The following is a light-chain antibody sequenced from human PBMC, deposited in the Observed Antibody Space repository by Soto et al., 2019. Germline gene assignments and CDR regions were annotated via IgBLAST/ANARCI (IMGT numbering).Light chain of an antibody. J-gene: IGKJ5*01. CDR1: QSVSSN. CDR2: GIS. CDR3: QQYTNWPIT. Sequence: EIVMTQSPATLSVSPGETATLSCRASQSVSSNYVAWFHQKPGQAPRLLIYGISNRATGIPDRFSGSGSGTEFTLTISSVQPEDVAIYYCQQYTNWPITFGQGTRLEIK. V-gene: IGKV3D-15*01.